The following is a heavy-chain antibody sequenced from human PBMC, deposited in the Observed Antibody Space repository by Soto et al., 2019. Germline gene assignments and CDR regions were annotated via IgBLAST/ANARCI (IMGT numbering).Heavy chain of an antibody. V-gene: IGHV3-66*01. D-gene: IGHD3-9*01. J-gene: IGHJ5*02. Sequence: GGSLRLSCAASGFTVSNNYLSWVRQAPGKGLEWVSIIYSGVRTSYADSVKDRFAISRDNSKNTLYLQMNNLRSEDTAVYYCARDPRDILTGQNTNQLKHNWFDPWGQGTLVTVSS. CDR1: GFTVSNNY. CDR3: ARDPRDILTGQNTNQLKHNWFDP. CDR2: IYSGVRT.